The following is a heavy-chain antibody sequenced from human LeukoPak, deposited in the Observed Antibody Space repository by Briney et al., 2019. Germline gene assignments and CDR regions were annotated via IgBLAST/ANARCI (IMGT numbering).Heavy chain of an antibody. D-gene: IGHD3-10*01. CDR1: GYTFTSYG. Sequence: GASVKVSCKASGYTFTSYGTSWVRQAPGQGLEWMGWISAYNGNTNYAQKLQGRVTMTTDTSTNTAYMELGSLRSDDTAVYYCTRSSMVRGVMLDYWGQGTLVTVSS. CDR2: ISAYNGNT. J-gene: IGHJ4*02. V-gene: IGHV1-18*01. CDR3: TRSSMVRGVMLDY.